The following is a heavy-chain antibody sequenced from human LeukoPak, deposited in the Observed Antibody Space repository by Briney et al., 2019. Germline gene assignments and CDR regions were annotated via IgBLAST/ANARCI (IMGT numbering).Heavy chain of an antibody. CDR3: ARNYYDSSGYYSPFDY. CDR1: GFTFSTYE. J-gene: IGHJ4*02. CDR2: ISSSSSYI. D-gene: IGHD3-22*01. V-gene: IGHV3-21*01. Sequence: GGSLRLSCLASGFTFSTYEMNWVRQAPGKGLEWVSSISSSSSYIYYADSVKGRFTISRDNAKNSRYLQMNSLRAEDTAVYYCARNYYDSSGYYSPFDYWGQGTLVTVSS.